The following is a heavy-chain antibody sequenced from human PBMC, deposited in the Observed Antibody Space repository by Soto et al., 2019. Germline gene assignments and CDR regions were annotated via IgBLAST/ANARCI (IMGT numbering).Heavy chain of an antibody. CDR1: GYSFTSYW. Sequence: GESLNLSCKGSGYSFTSYWIGWVRQMPGKGLEWMGIIYPGDSDTRYSPSFQGQVTISADKSISTAYLQWSSLKASDTAMYYCARGRGDSLMVYYFDYWGQGTLVTVSS. V-gene: IGHV5-51*01. CDR2: IYPGDSDT. J-gene: IGHJ4*02. D-gene: IGHD2-8*01. CDR3: ARGRGDSLMVYYFDY.